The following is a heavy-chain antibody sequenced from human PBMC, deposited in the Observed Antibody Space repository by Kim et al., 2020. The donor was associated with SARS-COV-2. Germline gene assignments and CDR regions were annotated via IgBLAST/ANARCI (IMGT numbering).Heavy chain of an antibody. CDR2: ISAYNGNT. D-gene: IGHD3-3*01. CDR1: GYTFTSYG. CDR3: ARDKLGFLEWLPDY. J-gene: IGHJ4*02. V-gene: IGHV1-18*04. Sequence: ASVKVSCKASGYTFTSYGISWVRQAPGQGLEWMGWISAYNGNTNYAQKLQGRVTMTTDTSTSTAYMELRSLRSDDTAVYYCARDKLGFLEWLPDYWGQGTLVTVSS.